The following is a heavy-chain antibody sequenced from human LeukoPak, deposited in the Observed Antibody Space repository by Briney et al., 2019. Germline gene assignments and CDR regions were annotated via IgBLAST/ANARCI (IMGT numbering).Heavy chain of an antibody. CDR3: ARDSGYSSGWRYYYYGMDV. J-gene: IGHJ6*02. V-gene: IGHV4-4*07. Sequence: SETLSLTCTVSGGSLSSYYWSWLRQPAGKGLEWIGRIYTSGSTNYNPSLKSRVTMSVDTSKNQFSLKLSSVTAADTAVYYCARDSGYSSGWRYYYYGMDVWGQGTTVTVSS. D-gene: IGHD6-19*01. CDR1: GGSLSSYY. CDR2: IYTSGST.